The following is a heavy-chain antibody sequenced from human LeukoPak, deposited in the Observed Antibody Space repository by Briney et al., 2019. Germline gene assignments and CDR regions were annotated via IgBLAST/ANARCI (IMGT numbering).Heavy chain of an antibody. CDR3: ARGVPDTAMVLYYFDY. CDR1: GGSFSGYY. J-gene: IGHJ4*02. Sequence: SSETLSLTCAVYGGSFSGYYWSWIRQPPGKGLEWIGEINHSGSTNYNPSLKSRVTISVDTSKNQFSLKLSSVTAADTAVYYCARGVPDTAMVLYYFDYWGQGTLVTVSS. V-gene: IGHV4-34*01. D-gene: IGHD5-18*01. CDR2: INHSGST.